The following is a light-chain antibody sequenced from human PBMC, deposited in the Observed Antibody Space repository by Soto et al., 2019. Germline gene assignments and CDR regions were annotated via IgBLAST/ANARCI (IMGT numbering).Light chain of an antibody. J-gene: IGKJ1*01. Sequence: DIQMTQSPSTLSASVGDRVTITCRASQSIKSWLAWYQQKPGKAPKLLIYEASSLESGVPSRFGGSGSGTEFTLTISSLQPDDFATYSCQQYTPNSRTFGQGTKVDIK. V-gene: IGKV1-5*03. CDR1: QSIKSW. CDR3: QQYTPNSRT. CDR2: EAS.